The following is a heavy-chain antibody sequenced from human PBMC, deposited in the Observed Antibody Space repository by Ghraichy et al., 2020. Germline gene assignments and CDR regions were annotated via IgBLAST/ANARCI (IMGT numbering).Heavy chain of an antibody. Sequence: GGSLRLSCAASGFTFSTSGMSCVRQAPGKGLEWVSSVGGSGGDTYYADSVKGRFTISRDTSKNTLYLQMNSLRAEDTAVYSCAILTVVPTTIPNWGQGTLVTVSS. V-gene: IGHV3-23*01. D-gene: IGHD2-2*02. CDR3: AILTVVPTTIPN. CDR2: VGGSGGDT. J-gene: IGHJ4*02. CDR1: GFTFSTSG.